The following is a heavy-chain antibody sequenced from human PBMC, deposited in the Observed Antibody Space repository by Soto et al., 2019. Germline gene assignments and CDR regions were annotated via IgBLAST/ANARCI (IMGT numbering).Heavy chain of an antibody. CDR2: VDPNDSFA. Sequence: LKISWQAFEYSFRIYWISWVRQKPGAGLEWMGRVDPNDSFATYSPSFEGHVSISVDKSTNIVYLQWRSLRASDTATYYCARHQSGSGNSNFDFWGQGTPVTVSS. D-gene: IGHD3-10*01. J-gene: IGHJ4*02. CDR3: ARHQSGSGNSNFDF. CDR1: EYSFRIYW. V-gene: IGHV5-10-1*01.